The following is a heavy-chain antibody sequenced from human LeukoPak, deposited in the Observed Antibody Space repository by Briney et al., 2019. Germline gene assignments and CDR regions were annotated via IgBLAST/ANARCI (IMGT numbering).Heavy chain of an antibody. CDR2: IYPGDSDT. CDR3: ARRALSYESSCYYSTAAFDH. V-gene: IGHV5-51*01. Sequence: GESLKISCKGSGYSFTSYWIGWVRQMPGKGLEWMGIIYPGDSDTRYSPSFQAQVTISADKSISTAYLQWSSLNASDTAMYYCARRALSYESSCYYSTAAFDHWGQGTLVTVSS. J-gene: IGHJ4*02. CDR1: GYSFTSYW. D-gene: IGHD3-22*01.